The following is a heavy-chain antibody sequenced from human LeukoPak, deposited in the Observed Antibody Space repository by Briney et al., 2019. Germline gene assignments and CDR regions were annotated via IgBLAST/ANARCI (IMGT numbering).Heavy chain of an antibody. CDR2: MNPNSGNT. D-gene: IGHD6-13*01. V-gene: IGHV1-8*01. J-gene: IGHJ3*02. Sequence: ASVKVSCKASGYTFTSYDINWVRQATGQGLEWMGWMNPNSGNTGYAQKFQGRVTMTRDTSITTVYMEVSRLTSDDTAAYYCTRGSSSSWADPFEIWGQGTMVTVSS. CDR3: TRGSSSSWADPFEI. CDR1: GYTFTSYD.